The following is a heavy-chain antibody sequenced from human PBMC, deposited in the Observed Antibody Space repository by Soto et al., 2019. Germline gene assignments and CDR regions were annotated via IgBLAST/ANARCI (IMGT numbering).Heavy chain of an antibody. CDR3: AREYCGGDCYPRTYYYYGMDV. Sequence: GASVKVSCKASGYTFTSYDMHWVRQAPGQGLEWMGWINPNSGGTNYAQKFQGWVTMTRDTSISTAYMELSRLRSDDTAVYYCAREYCGGDCYPRTYYYYGMDVWGQGTTVTVSS. CDR2: INPNSGGT. D-gene: IGHD2-21*02. V-gene: IGHV1-2*04. J-gene: IGHJ6*02. CDR1: GYTFTSYD.